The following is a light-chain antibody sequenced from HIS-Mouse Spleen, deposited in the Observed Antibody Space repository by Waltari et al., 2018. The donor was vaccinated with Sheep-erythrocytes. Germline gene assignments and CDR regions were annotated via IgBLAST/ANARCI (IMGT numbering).Light chain of an antibody. CDR1: SSAPGGYHF. J-gene: IGLJ3*02. CDR3: SSYTSSSTWV. V-gene: IGLV2-14*03. CDR2: GVS. Sequence: HSALTQPASVSGSPGQSITISCTGTSSAPGGYHFVSWYQQHPGKAPKLMIYGVSTRPSGVSNRFSGSKSGNTASLTISGLQAEDEADYYCSSYTSSSTWVFGGGTKLTVL.